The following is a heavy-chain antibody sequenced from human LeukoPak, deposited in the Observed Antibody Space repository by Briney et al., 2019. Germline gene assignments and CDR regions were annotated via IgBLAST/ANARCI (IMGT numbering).Heavy chain of an antibody. CDR2: IKQDGSEK. CDR3: ATDYYDSSGYYTGSY. CDR1: GFTFSSYW. D-gene: IGHD3-22*01. J-gene: IGHJ4*02. Sequence: GGSLRLSCAASGFTFSSYWMSWVRQAPGKGLEWVANIKQDGSEKYYVDSVKGRFTISRDNAKNSLYLQMNSLRAEDTAVYHCATDYYDSSGYYTGSYWGQGTLVTVSS. V-gene: IGHV3-7*01.